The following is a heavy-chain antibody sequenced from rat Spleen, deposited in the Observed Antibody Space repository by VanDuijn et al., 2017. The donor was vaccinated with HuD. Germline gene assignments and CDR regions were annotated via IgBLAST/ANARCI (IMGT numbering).Heavy chain of an antibody. V-gene: IGHV5-31*01. CDR3: TRENYYTGDY. J-gene: IGHJ2*01. Sequence: EVQLMESGGGLVQPGKSLKLSCVASGFTFNVYWMAWIRQAPGKGLEWVASITNTGDTTYYSDSVKGRFTISRDNVISTLYLQVSSLRSEDTATYFCTRENYYTGDYWGQGVMVTVSS. D-gene: IGHD1-6*01. CDR1: GFTFNVYW. CDR2: ITNTGDTT.